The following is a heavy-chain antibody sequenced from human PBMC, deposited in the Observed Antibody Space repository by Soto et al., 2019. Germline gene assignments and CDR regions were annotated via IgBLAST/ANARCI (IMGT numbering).Heavy chain of an antibody. CDR3: AITGDFGRFDYYYGMDV. CDR2: TIPIFGTA. V-gene: IGHV1-69*13. D-gene: IGHD3-10*01. Sequence: SVKVSCKASGGTFSSYAISWVRQAPGQGLEWMGGTIPIFGTANYAQKFQGRVTITADESTSTAYMELSSLRSEDTAVYYCAITGDFGRFDYYYGMDVWVQGTTVTVSS. J-gene: IGHJ6*02. CDR1: GGTFSSYA.